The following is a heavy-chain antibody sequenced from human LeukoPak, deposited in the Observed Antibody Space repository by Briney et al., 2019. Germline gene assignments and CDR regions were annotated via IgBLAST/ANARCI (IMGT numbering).Heavy chain of an antibody. CDR3: ARDYVWFGLDY. D-gene: IGHD3-16*01. J-gene: IGHJ4*02. Sequence: GGSLRLSCAAPGFTFSSYWMHWVRQAPGKGLVWVSRINSDGSSANYADSVKGRFTISRDNAKNTLYLQMNSLRADDTAVYYCARDYVWFGLDYGGQGTLVTVSS. V-gene: IGHV3-74*01. CDR2: INSDGSSA. CDR1: GFTFSSYW.